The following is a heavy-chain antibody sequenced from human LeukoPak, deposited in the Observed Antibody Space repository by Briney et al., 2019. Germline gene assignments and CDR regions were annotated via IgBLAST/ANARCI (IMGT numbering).Heavy chain of an antibody. CDR1: GFTFSSYA. V-gene: IGHV3-30*04. J-gene: IGHJ6*02. CDR2: ISYDGSNK. D-gene: IGHD3-3*01. CDR3: ARDIAYYDFWSGYYRYYYGMDV. Sequence: PGGSLRLSCAASGFTFSSYAMHWVRQAPGKGLERVAVISYDGSNKYYADSVKGRFTISRDNSKNTLYLQMNSLRAEDTAVYYCARDIAYYDFWSGYYRYYYGMDVWGQGTTVTVSS.